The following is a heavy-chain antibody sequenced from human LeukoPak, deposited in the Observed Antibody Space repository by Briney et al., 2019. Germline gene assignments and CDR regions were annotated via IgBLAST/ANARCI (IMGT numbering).Heavy chain of an antibody. D-gene: IGHD3-16*01. V-gene: IGHV1-24*01. CDR2: FDPEDGET. CDR1: GYTLTELS. Sequence: GASVKVSCKVSGYTLTELSMHWVRQAPGKGLEWMGGFDPEDGETIYAQKFQGRVTMTEDTSTDTAYMELSRLRSDDTAVYYCARGLMITFGLNWFDPWGQGTLVTVSS. CDR3: ARGLMITFGLNWFDP. J-gene: IGHJ5*02.